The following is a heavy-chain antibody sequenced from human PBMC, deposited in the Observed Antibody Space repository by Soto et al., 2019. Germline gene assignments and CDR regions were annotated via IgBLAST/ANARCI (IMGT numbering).Heavy chain of an antibody. D-gene: IGHD3-3*01. J-gene: IGHJ4*02. Sequence: QVQLQESGPGLVKPSQTLSLTCTVSGGSISSGGYYWSWIRQHPGKGLEWIGYIYYSGSTYYNPSLKSRVTISVDTSKNQFSLKLSSVTAADTAVYYCARITIFGVVEGFAYFDYWGQGTLVTVSS. V-gene: IGHV4-31*03. CDR3: ARITIFGVVEGFAYFDY. CDR1: GGSISSGGYY. CDR2: IYYSGST.